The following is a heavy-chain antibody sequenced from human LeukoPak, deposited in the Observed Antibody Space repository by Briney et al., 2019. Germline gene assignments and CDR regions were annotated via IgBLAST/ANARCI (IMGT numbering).Heavy chain of an antibody. V-gene: IGHV4-34*01. CDR1: GGSFSGYY. J-gene: IGHJ4*02. D-gene: IGHD3-3*01. Sequence: SETLSLTCAVYGGSFSGYYWSWIRQPPGKGLAWIGEINHSGSTNYNPSLKSRVTISVDTSKHQYSLKLSSVTAADTAVYYCAREPHTYYDFWSGYYKGPIHWGPPFDYWGQGTLVTVSS. CDR3: AREPHTYYDFWSGYYKGPIHWGPPFDY. CDR2: INHSGST.